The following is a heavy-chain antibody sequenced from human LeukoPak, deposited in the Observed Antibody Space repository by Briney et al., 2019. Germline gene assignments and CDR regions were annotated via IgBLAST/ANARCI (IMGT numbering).Heavy chain of an antibody. CDR2: IIPIFGTA. CDR3: VRSGEDTAMVIGAYFDY. Sequence: ASVKVSCKASGGTFSSYAISWVRQAPGQGLEWMGRIIPIFGTANYAQKFQGRVTITTDESTSTAYMELSSLRSEDTAVYYCVRSGEDTAMVIGAYFDYWGQGTLVTVSS. J-gene: IGHJ4*02. V-gene: IGHV1-69*05. D-gene: IGHD5-18*01. CDR1: GGTFSSYA.